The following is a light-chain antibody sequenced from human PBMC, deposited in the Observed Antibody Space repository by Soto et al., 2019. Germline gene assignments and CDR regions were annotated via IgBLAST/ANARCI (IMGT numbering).Light chain of an antibody. V-gene: IGLV2-8*01. CDR2: EVY. CDR3: SAYAGSSTWV. J-gene: IGLJ2*01. CDR1: SSDVGGYNY. Sequence: QSAPTQPPSASGSPGQSVTFSCTGTSSDVGGYNYVSWYQQYPGKAPKLMIYEVYKRHSGVPDRFSGSKSGNTASLTVSGLQPEYEAEYYSSAYAGSSTWVFGGGTKLTVL.